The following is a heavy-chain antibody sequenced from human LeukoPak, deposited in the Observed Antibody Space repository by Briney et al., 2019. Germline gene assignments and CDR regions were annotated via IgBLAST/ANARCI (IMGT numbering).Heavy chain of an antibody. CDR3: ARRPTGGGGLTGYTN. D-gene: IGHD3-9*01. V-gene: IGHV3-11*06. CDR1: GFTFSDYY. Sequence: GGSLTLSCAASGFTFSDYYMSWIRQAPGNGLELVSYISSSSSYTNYADSVKGRFIISRDNAKNSLYLQMNSLRAEDTAVYYCARRPTGGGGLTGYTNWGQGTLVTVSS. J-gene: IGHJ4*02. CDR2: ISSSSSYT.